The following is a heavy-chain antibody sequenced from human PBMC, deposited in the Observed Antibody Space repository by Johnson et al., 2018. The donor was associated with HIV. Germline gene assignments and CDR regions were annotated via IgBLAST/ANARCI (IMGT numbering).Heavy chain of an antibody. CDR1: AFTFSSND. V-gene: IGHV3-20*04. J-gene: IGHJ3*02. Sequence: EVQLVESGGGVVQPGGSLRLSCGASAFTFSSNDMKWVRQAPGKGLEWVSGINWNGGSTGYADSVKGRFTISRDNAKNSLYLQMNSLRAEDTAVYYCAKDLRDSSGYDAFDIWGQGTMVTVSS. CDR2: INWNGGST. CDR3: AKDLRDSSGYDAFDI. D-gene: IGHD3-22*01.